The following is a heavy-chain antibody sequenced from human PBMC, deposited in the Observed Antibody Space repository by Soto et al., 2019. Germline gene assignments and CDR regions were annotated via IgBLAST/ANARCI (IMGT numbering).Heavy chain of an antibody. J-gene: IGHJ6*02. CDR1: GDSVSSSDFY. CDR3: TRVSKLVAPKDGKRAYFYATDV. D-gene: IGHD6-6*01. CDR2: VYSTGTT. Sequence: QVLLRESGPGLVKPSETLALTCAVSGDSVSSSDFYWTWIRQPPGKPLEWIGYVYSTGTTNYSPSLNSRVDMSVDTSENQFSLKVRSVTAADAAVYFCTRVSKLVAPKDGKRAYFYATDVWGPGTTVTVS. V-gene: IGHV4-61*08.